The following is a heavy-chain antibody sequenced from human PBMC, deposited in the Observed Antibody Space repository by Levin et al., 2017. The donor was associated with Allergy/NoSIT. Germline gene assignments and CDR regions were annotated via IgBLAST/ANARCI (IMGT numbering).Heavy chain of an antibody. CDR2: IIPIFGTA. V-gene: IGHV1-69*01. D-gene: IGHD3-22*01. Sequence: TAGGSLRLSCKASGGTFSSYAISWVRQAPGQGLEWMGGIIPIFGTANYAQKFQGRVTITADESTSTAYMELSSLRSEDTAVYYCARGYYDSSGYYQEFQHWGQGTLVTVSS. CDR3: ARGYYDSSGYYQEFQH. J-gene: IGHJ1*01. CDR1: GGTFSSYA.